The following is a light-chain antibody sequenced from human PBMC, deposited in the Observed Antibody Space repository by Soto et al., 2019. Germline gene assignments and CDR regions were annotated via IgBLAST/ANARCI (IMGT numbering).Light chain of an antibody. CDR2: DAS. CDR3: QQLNAYPLT. Sequence: IQLTQSPSTLSASVGDRVTLTCRAAQSLNSRLAWYQHRPGKAPRLLIYDASTLESGVPSRFSGSGSGTEFTLTISSLQPEDFATYYCQQLNAYPLTFGQGTRLEIK. CDR1: QSLNSR. J-gene: IGKJ5*01. V-gene: IGKV1-5*01.